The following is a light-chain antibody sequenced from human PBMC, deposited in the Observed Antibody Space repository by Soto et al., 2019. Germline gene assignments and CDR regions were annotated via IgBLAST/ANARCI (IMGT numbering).Light chain of an antibody. J-gene: IGLJ1*01. CDR1: SSDVGGYNY. CDR2: EVS. V-gene: IGLV2-14*01. Sequence: QSALTQPASVSGSPGQSITISCTGTSSDVGGYNYVSWYQQHPGKAPKLIIYEVSNRPSGVSNRFSGSKSGNTASLTISGRQAEDEADYYCSSYTSSSTPVVFGTGTKLTVL. CDR3: SSYTSSSTPVV.